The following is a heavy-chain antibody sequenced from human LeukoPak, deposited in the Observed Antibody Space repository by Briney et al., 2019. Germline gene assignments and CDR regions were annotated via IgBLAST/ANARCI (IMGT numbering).Heavy chain of an antibody. Sequence: GGSLRLSCAASGFTFSSYWMSWVRQAPGKGLEWVANIKQDGSEKYYVDSVKGRFTISRDNAKNSLYLQMNSLRAEDTAVYYCAIQRRLLWFGELDYWGQGTLVTVSS. D-gene: IGHD3-10*01. CDR2: IKQDGSEK. CDR1: GFTFSSYW. J-gene: IGHJ4*02. CDR3: AIQRRLLWFGELDY. V-gene: IGHV3-7*01.